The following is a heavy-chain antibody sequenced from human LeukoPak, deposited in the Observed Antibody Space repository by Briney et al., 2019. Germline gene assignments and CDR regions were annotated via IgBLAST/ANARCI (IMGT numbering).Heavy chain of an antibody. D-gene: IGHD6-13*01. CDR3: AKGDSSSVPQKGPDY. CDR2: INPNSGGT. V-gene: IGHV1-2*02. Sequence: GASVKVSCKASGYTFTGYYMHWVRQAPGQGLEWMGWINPNSGGTNNAQKFQGRVTMTRDTSISTAYMELSRLRSDDTAVYYCAKGDSSSVPQKGPDYWGQGTLVTVSS. J-gene: IGHJ4*02. CDR1: GYTFTGYY.